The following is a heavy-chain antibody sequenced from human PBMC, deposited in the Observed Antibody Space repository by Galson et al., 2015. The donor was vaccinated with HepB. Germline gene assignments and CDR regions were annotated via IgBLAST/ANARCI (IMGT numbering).Heavy chain of an antibody. Sequence: QSGAEVKKPGESLRISCKGSGYSFTTYWISWVRQMPGKGLEWMGTIDPSDSYTKYSPSFQGHVTISADKSISTVYLHWSSLKASDTAMYYCARHDDYNALGYWGQGTLITVSS. V-gene: IGHV5-10-1*01. CDR1: GYSFTTYW. CDR2: IDPSDSYT. CDR3: ARHDDYNALGY. J-gene: IGHJ4*02. D-gene: IGHD3-16*01.